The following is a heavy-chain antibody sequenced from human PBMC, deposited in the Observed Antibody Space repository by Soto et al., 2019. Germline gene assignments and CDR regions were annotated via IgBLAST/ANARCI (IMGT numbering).Heavy chain of an antibody. CDR2: IDYSGNI. CDR3: ARHARGYSYGYNYFDY. D-gene: IGHD5-18*01. Sequence: SETLSLTCNASGGSITSSGSAWGWIRQTPGKGLEWIGTIDYSGNIYYSPSLKRRITISVDTSKNQISLKLSSVTAADTAVYYCARHARGYSYGYNYFDYWGQGTLVTVSS. J-gene: IGHJ4*02. CDR1: GGSITSSGSA. V-gene: IGHV4-39*01.